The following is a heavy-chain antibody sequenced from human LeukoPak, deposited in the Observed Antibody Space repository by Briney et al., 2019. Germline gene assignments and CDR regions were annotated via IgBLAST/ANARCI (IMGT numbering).Heavy chain of an antibody. V-gene: IGHV3-13*01. CDR2: IGTAGDT. CDR3: ARGSYCGTNCYTRAFDI. J-gene: IGHJ3*02. D-gene: IGHD2-2*02. Sequence: GSLRLSCAASGFTFSTYDMHWVRQGSGKGLEWVATIGTAGDTHYPDSVKGRFTISRENAKNSLYLQMNSQRAGDTAVYYCARGSYCGTNCYTRAFDIWGQGTMVTVSS. CDR1: GFTFSTYD.